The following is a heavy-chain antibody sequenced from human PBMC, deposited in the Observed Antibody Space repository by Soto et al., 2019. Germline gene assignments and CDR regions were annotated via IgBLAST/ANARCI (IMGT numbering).Heavy chain of an antibody. D-gene: IGHD3-10*01. J-gene: IGHJ3*02. CDR2: IKQDGSEK. Sequence: GGSLRLSCAASGFTFSSYWMSWVRQAPGKGLEWVANIKQDGSEKYYVDSVKGRFTISRDNAKNSLYLQMNSLRAEDTAVYYCARAALMVLLWFGEFNDAFDIWGQGTMVTVSS. CDR1: GFTFSSYW. V-gene: IGHV3-7*01. CDR3: ARAALMVLLWFGEFNDAFDI.